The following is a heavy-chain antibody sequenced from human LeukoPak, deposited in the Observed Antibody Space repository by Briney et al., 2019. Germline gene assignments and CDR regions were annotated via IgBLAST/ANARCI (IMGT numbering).Heavy chain of an antibody. D-gene: IGHD3-10*01. J-gene: IGHJ6*02. CDR3: ARQIMVREAVYGMDV. V-gene: IGHV4-59*08. CDR1: GGSISSYY. Sequence: SETLSLTCTVSGGSISSYYWSWIRQPPGKGLEWIGAIYYSGSTSYNPSLKSRVTMSVDTSKNQFSLKLSSVTAADTAVYYCARQIMVREAVYGMDVWGQGTTVTVSS. CDR2: IYYSGST.